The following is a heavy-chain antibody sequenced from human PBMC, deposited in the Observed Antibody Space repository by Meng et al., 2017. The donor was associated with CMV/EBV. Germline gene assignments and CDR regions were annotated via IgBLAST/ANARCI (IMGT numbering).Heavy chain of an antibody. CDR2: IYHSGST. V-gene: IGHV4-38-2*02. D-gene: IGHD3-3*01. Sequence: ESLKISCTVSGYSISSGYYWGWIRQPPGKGLEWIGSIYHSGSTYYNPSLKSRVTISVDTSKNQFSLKLSSVTAADTAVYYCAREYDFWSGKGWFDPWGQGTLVTVSS. CDR1: GYSISSGYY. J-gene: IGHJ5*02. CDR3: AREYDFWSGKGWFDP.